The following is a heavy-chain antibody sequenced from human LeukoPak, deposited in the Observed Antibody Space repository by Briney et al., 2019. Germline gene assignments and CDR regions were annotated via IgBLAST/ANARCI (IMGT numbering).Heavy chain of an antibody. CDR1: GGTFSSYA. CDR3: ARDMKRSRARWENLGFDP. D-gene: IGHD1-26*01. V-gene: IGHV1-69*06. CDR2: IIPIFGTT. Sequence: ASVKVSCKASGGTFSSYAISWVRQAPGQGLEWMGGIIPIFGTTNYAQKFQDRVTITADTSTSTAYMELRSLRSDDTAVYYCARDMKRSRARWENLGFDPWGQGTLVTVSS. J-gene: IGHJ5*02.